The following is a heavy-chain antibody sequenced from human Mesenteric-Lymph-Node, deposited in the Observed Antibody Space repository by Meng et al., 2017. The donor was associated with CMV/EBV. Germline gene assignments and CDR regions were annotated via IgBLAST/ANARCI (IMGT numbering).Heavy chain of an antibody. CDR3: ATITIFGVATGGFDY. J-gene: IGHJ4*02. V-gene: IGHV1-8*01. D-gene: IGHD3-3*01. Sequence: ASVKVSCKASGYTFANYDIHWVRQAPGQGLEWVAWMNPNSGDTGYVQKFQGRLTMTRNTSISTAYMELSSLRSEDTAVYYCATITIFGVATGGFDYWGQGTLVTVSS. CDR2: MNPNSGDT. CDR1: GYTFANYD.